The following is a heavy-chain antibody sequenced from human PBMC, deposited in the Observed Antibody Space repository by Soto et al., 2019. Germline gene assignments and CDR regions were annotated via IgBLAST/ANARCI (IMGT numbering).Heavy chain of an antibody. V-gene: IGHV1-69*01. J-gene: IGHJ6*02. D-gene: IGHD6-13*01. CDR3: ARTRGRSISSDIYYYYYCGMDV. Sequence: QVQLVQSGAEVQKPGSSVMVSCKASGGNFRSHAITWVRQAPGQGLEWLGGIIPISDTTNYAQKFQGRVTTTADESTSTAYLQLSSRRSEDTAAYYCARTRGRSISSDIYYYYYCGMDVWGQATTVTVSS. CDR1: GGNFRSHA. CDR2: IIPISDTT.